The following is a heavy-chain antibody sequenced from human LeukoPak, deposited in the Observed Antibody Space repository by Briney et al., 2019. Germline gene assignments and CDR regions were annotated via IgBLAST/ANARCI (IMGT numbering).Heavy chain of an antibody. CDR2: IRSKAYGGTT. D-gene: IGHD3-22*01. CDR3: TSRHYYDSSGYLY. CDR1: GFTFGDYA. J-gene: IGHJ4*02. Sequence: GGSLRLSCTASGFTFGDYAMSWVRQAPGKGLEWVGLIRSKAYGGTTEYAASVKGRFTISRNDSKSIAYLQMNSLKTEDTAVYYRTSRHYYDSSGYLYWGQGTLVTVSS. V-gene: IGHV3-49*04.